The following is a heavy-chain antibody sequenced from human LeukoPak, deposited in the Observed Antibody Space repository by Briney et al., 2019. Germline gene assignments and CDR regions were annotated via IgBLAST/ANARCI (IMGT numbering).Heavy chain of an antibody. CDR1: GFTFSSYG. Sequence: GRSLRLSCAASGFTFSSYGMHWVRQAPGKGLEWVAVIWCDGSNKYYADSVKGRLTISRDNSKNTLYLQMNSLRAEDTAVYYCARELRFLEWPLDYWGQGTLVTVSS. J-gene: IGHJ4*02. CDR3: ARELRFLEWPLDY. CDR2: IWCDGSNK. D-gene: IGHD3-3*01. V-gene: IGHV3-33*01.